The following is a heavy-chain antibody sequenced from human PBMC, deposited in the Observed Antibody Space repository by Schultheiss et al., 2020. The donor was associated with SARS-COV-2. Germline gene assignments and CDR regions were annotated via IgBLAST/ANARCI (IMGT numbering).Heavy chain of an antibody. V-gene: IGHV3-48*04. CDR1: GFTFSSYS. Sequence: GESLKISCAASGFTFSSYSMNWVRQAPGKGLEWVSYISSSGSTIYYADSVKGRFTISRDNAKNSLYLQMNSLRAEDTALYYCAKGVAGTDWGQGTLVTVSS. J-gene: IGHJ4*02. D-gene: IGHD6-19*01. CDR2: ISSSGSTI. CDR3: AKGVAGTD.